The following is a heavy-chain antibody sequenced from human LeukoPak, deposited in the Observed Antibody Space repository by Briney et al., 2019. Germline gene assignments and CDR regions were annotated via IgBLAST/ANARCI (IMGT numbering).Heavy chain of an antibody. J-gene: IGHJ4*02. Sequence: SSETLSLTCTVSGGSTSSGSYYWSWIRQPAGKGLEWIGRIYSTGSTYYNPSLKSRVTISVDTSKNQFSLKLSSVTAADTAVYYCARVVGATPRPYFDYWGQGTLVTVSS. D-gene: IGHD1-26*01. CDR1: GGSTSSGSYY. CDR3: ARVVGATPRPYFDY. V-gene: IGHV4-61*02. CDR2: IYSTGST.